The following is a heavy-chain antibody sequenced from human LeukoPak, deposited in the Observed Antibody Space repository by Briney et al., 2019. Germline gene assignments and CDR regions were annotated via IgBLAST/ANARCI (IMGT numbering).Heavy chain of an antibody. CDR2: IYPGDSDT. J-gene: IGHJ4*02. CDR3: ARQSNWEWELIDY. V-gene: IGHV5-51*01. Sequence: GESLKISRKGPGYSFTSYWIGWVRQMPGKGLEWMGIIYPGDSDTRYSPSFQGQVTISADKSISTAYLQWSSLKASDTAMYYWARQSNWEWELIDYWGQGTLVTVSS. D-gene: IGHD1-26*01. CDR1: GYSFTSYW.